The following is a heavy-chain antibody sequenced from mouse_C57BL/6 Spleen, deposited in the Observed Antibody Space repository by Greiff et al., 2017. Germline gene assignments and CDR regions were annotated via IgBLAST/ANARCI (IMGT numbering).Heavy chain of an antibody. CDR3: ARGYYDYDGFAY. CDR1: GFTFTDYY. CDR2: IRNKANGYTT. V-gene: IGHV7-3*01. D-gene: IGHD2-4*01. J-gene: IGHJ3*01. Sequence: EVKLMESGGGLVQPGGSLSLSCAASGFTFTDYYMSWVRQPPGKALEWLGFIRNKANGYTTEYSASVKGRFTISRDNSQSILYLQMNALRAEDSATYYCARGYYDYDGFAYWGQGTLVTVSA.